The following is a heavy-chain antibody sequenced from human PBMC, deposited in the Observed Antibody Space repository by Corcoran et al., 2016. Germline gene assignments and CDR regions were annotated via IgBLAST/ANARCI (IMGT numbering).Heavy chain of an antibody. Sequence: QVQLQQWGAGLLKPSETLSLTCAVYGGSFSGYYWSWIRQPPGKGLEWIGEINHSGSTNYNPSLKSRVTISVDTSKNQFSLKLSSVTAADTAVYYCARGHAVRTQPKTNAFDIWGQGTMVTVSS. CDR1: GGSFSGYY. CDR2: INHSGST. D-gene: IGHD2-2*01. V-gene: IGHV4-34*01. CDR3: ARGHAVRTQPKTNAFDI. J-gene: IGHJ3*02.